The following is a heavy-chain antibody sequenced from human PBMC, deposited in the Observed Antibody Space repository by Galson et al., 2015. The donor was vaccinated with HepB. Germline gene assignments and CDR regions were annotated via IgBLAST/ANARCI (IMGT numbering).Heavy chain of an antibody. CDR1: GYTFTSYG. CDR2: ISAYNGNT. V-gene: IGHV1-18*01. J-gene: IGHJ3*02. D-gene: IGHD6-19*01. CDR3: ASLGYSSGWRGIDAFDI. Sequence: SVKVSCKASGYTFTSYGISWVRQAPGQGLEWMGWISAYNGNTNYAQKLQGRVTMTTDTSTSTAYMELRSLRSDDTAVYYCASLGYSSGWRGIDAFDIWGQGTVVTVSS.